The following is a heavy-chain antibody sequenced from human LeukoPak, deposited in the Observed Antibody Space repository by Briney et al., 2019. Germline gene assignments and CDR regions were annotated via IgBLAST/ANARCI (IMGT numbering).Heavy chain of an antibody. CDR2: ISAYNGNT. V-gene: IGHV1-18*01. Sequence: ASVNVSCKASGYTFTSYGISWVRQAPGQGLEWMGWISAYNGNTNYAQKLQGRVTMTTDTSTSTAYMELRSLRSDDTAVYYCARGRDSSSWSLYFDYWGQGTLVTVSS. CDR3: ARGRDSSSWSLYFDY. CDR1: GYTFTSYG. J-gene: IGHJ4*02. D-gene: IGHD6-13*01.